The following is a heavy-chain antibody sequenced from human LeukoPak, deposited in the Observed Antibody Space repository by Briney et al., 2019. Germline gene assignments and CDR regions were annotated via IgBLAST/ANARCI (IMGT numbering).Heavy chain of an antibody. CDR1: GYTFIGYY. CDR3: ARVLFSGIPDWFDP. Sequence: ASVNVSCKASGYTFIGYYIHGVRQAPGQRLEWVGWINPNSGGIKYAQKFQVRVTMTRDTSVSTAYMELKRLTSDDTAVYYCARVLFSGIPDWFDPWGQGTLVTVSS. D-gene: IGHD2-21*01. J-gene: IGHJ5*02. V-gene: IGHV1-2*02. CDR2: INPNSGGI.